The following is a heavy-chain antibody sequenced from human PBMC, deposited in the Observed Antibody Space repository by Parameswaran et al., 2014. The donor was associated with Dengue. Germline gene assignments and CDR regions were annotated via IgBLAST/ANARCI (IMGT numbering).Heavy chain of an antibody. V-gene: IGHV5-51*01. Sequence: VRQMPGKGLEWMGIIYPGDSDTRYSPSFQGQVTISADKSISTAYLQWSSLKASDTAMYYCARRGSSGYYRYYYGMDVWGQGTTVTVSS. J-gene: IGHJ6*02. CDR3: ARRGSSGYYRYYYGMDV. D-gene: IGHD3-22*01. CDR2: IYPGDSDT.